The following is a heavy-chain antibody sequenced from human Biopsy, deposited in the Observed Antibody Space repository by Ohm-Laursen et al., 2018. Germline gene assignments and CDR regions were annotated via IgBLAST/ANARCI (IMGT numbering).Heavy chain of an antibody. CDR3: TRLAYYYYYGMDV. D-gene: IGHD2-21*01. V-gene: IGHV3-48*04. CDR1: GVTLSGYG. CDR2: ISASSSTI. Sequence: SLRLSCAAFGVTLSGYGMNWVRQAPGKELEWVSSISASSSTIYYADSVKGRFTISRDNAKNSLYLQMNSLRAEDTAVYYCTRLAYYYYYGMDVWGQGTTVTVSS. J-gene: IGHJ6*02.